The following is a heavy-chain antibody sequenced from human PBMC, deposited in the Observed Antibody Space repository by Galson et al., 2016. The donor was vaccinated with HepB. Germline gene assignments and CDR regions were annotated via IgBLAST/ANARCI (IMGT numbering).Heavy chain of an antibody. Sequence: TLSLTCSVSGVSVDSPKDHCNWIRHHPARGLEWIGYVFNTWSTSYDPPLKSRLTIAFDTSQNEFSLTLTSVTAADTAVYFCAGSPQCSGGSCEFDSWGQGTLVTVSS. CDR3: AGSPQCSGGSCEFDS. D-gene: IGHD2-15*01. V-gene: IGHV4-31*03. CDR2: VFNTWST. J-gene: IGHJ4*02. CDR1: GVSVDSPKDH.